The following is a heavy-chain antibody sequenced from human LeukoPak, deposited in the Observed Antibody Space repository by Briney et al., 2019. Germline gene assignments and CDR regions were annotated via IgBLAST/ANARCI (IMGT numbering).Heavy chain of an antibody. CDR1: GFTVSSNY. Sequence: RGFLRLSCAASGFTVSSNYMSWVRQAPGKGLEWVSVIYSGGSTYYADSVKGRFTISRDNSKNTLYLQMNSLRAEDTAVYYCARDAYDSSGYYVHFDYWGQGTLVTVSS. V-gene: IGHV3-66*01. D-gene: IGHD3-22*01. CDR2: IYSGGST. J-gene: IGHJ4*02. CDR3: ARDAYDSSGYYVHFDY.